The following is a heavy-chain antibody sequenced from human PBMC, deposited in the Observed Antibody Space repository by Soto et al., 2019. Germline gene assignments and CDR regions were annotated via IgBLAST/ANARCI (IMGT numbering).Heavy chain of an antibody. CDR3: AKEESSSWAVVYWYFCL. CDR1: GFTFSSYA. V-gene: IGHV3-23*01. Sequence: EVQMLESGGGLVQPGGSLRLSCAASGFTFSSYAMNWVRQAPGKGLEWVSGISGSGSSTYYADSVKGRFTISRGNSKNTLYLRMYSLRAEDTAVYYCAKEESSSWAVVYWYFCLWGRGTLVTVFS. CDR2: ISGSGSST. D-gene: IGHD6-13*01. J-gene: IGHJ2*01.